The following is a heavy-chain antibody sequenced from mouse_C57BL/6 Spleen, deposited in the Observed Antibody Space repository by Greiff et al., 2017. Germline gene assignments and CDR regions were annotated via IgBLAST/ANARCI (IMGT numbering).Heavy chain of an antibody. CDR1: GYTFTSYW. V-gene: IGHV1-55*01. J-gene: IGHJ3*01. CDR3: ARRSCYDYGGPLFAY. CDR2: IYPGSGST. Sequence: QVQLQQPGAELVKPGASVTLSCKASGYTFTSYWITWVKQRPGQGLEWIGDIYPGSGSTNYNEKFKSKATLTVDTSSSTAYMQLRSLTSEDSAVYDCARRSCYDYGGPLFAYWGQGTLVTVSA. D-gene: IGHD2-4*01.